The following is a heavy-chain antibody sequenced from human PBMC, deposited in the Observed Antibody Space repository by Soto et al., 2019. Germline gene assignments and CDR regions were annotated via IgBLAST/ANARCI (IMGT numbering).Heavy chain of an antibody. CDR1: GYRFASYW. J-gene: IGHJ6*02. D-gene: IGHD6-6*01. V-gene: IGHV5-51*01. CDR3: ARQGSSGYYYYGMDV. CDR2: IYPGDSDT. Sequence: AGESVKISCNGTGYRFASYWIAWGRQMPWKGLEWMGIIYPGDSDTRYSPSFQGLVTMSVDKSSNTAYLQWSSPKASDTAIYYCARQGSSGYYYYGMDVWGQGTTVTVSS.